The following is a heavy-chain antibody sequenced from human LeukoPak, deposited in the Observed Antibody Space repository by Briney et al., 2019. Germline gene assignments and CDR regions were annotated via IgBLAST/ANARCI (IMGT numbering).Heavy chain of an antibody. CDR1: GFTFSSYE. J-gene: IGHJ4*02. V-gene: IGHV3-48*03. D-gene: IGHD3-22*01. Sequence: GGPLRLSCAASGFTFSSYEMNWVRQAPGKGLEWVSYISSSGSTIYYADSVKGRFTISRDNAKNSLYLQMNSLRAEDTAVYYCARGGNTYYYDSSGYSLGYWGQGTLVTVSS. CDR3: ARGGNTYYYDSSGYSLGY. CDR2: ISSSGSTI.